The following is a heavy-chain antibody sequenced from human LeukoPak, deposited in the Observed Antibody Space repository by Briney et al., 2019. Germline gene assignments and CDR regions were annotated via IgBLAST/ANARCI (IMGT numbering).Heavy chain of an antibody. V-gene: IGHV4-4*08. Sequence: GSLRLSCAASGFIFSSSGMSWVRQAPGKGLEWIGRIYTSGSTNYNPSLKSRVTISVDTSKNQFSLKLSSVTAADTAVYYCARDRGSGWYPYYYYIDYWGQGTLVTVSS. CDR1: GFIFSSSG. J-gene: IGHJ4*02. CDR2: IYTSGST. CDR3: ARDRGSGWYPYYYYIDY. D-gene: IGHD6-19*01.